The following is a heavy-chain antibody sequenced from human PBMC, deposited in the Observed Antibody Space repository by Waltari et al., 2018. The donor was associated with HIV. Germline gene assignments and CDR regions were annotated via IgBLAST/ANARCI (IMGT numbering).Heavy chain of an antibody. CDR1: GFTFSTYG. CDR3: AREGHYYGSGRFGGDY. J-gene: IGHJ4*02. Sequence: QVQLVESGGGVVQPGRSLRLSCAASGFTFSTYGMHGVRQAPGKGLEWVAGIWYDGSNKYYADSVKGRLTISRDNSKNTVYLQINRLRAEDTVVYYCAREGHYYGSGRFGGDYWGQGTLVTVSS. D-gene: IGHD3-10*01. CDR2: IWYDGSNK. V-gene: IGHV3-33*01.